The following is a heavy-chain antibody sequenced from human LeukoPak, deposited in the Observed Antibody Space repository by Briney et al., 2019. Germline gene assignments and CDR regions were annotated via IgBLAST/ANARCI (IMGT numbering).Heavy chain of an antibody. CDR1: GFTFSSYG. J-gene: IGHJ5*02. Sequence: GRSLRLSCAASGFTFSSYGMHWVRQAPGKGLEWVAVIWYDGSNKYYADSVKGRFTISRDNSKNTLYLQMNSLRAEGTAVYYCARDGSSPVSYYDFWSGSRNWFDPWGQGTLVTVSS. CDR2: IWYDGSNK. V-gene: IGHV3-33*01. D-gene: IGHD3-3*01. CDR3: ARDGSSPVSYYDFWSGSRNWFDP.